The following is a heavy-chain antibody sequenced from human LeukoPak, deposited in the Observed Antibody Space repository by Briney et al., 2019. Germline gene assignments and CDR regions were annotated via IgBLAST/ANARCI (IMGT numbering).Heavy chain of an antibody. Sequence: GGSLRLSCAASGFTVSSIYMSWVRQAPGQGLEWVSDIYSGGSTYYADSVKGRFTISRDNSKNTLYLQMNSLRAEDTAVYYCARASGNAGDYYYYGMDVWGQGTTVTVSS. V-gene: IGHV3-53*01. CDR1: GFTVSSIY. J-gene: IGHJ6*02. D-gene: IGHD2-21*01. CDR2: IYSGGST. CDR3: ARASGNAGDYYYYGMDV.